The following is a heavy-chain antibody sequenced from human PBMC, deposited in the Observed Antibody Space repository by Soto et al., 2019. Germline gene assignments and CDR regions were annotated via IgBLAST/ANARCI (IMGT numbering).Heavy chain of an antibody. CDR1: GGSISSGNYY. D-gene: IGHD4-17*01. J-gene: IGHJ5*02. CDR3: AREYGDPFPSNWFDP. Sequence: QVQLQESGPGLVKPSQTLSLTCTVSGGSISSGNYYWSWLRQHPGKGLEWIGYIYHSGSTYYNPSLKSRVTISVDTSKNQFSLKLSSVTAADTAIDYCAREYGDPFPSNWFDPWGQGTLVTVSS. V-gene: IGHV4-31*03. CDR2: IYHSGST.